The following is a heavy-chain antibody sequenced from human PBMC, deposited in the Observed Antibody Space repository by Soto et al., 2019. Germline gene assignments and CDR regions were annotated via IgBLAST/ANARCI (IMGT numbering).Heavy chain of an antibody. CDR1: GGSISSSSYY. D-gene: IGHD7-27*01. Sequence: PSETLSLTCTVSGGSISSSSYYWGWIRQPPGKGLEWIGSIYYSGSTYYNPSLKSRVTISVDTSKNQFSLKLSSVTAADTAVYYCAFSTGDLGVIDAFDIWGQGTMVTVSS. V-gene: IGHV4-39*01. CDR2: IYYSGST. J-gene: IGHJ3*02. CDR3: AFSTGDLGVIDAFDI.